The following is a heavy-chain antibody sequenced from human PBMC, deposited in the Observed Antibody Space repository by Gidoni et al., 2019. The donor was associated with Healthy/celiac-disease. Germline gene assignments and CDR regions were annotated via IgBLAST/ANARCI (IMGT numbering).Heavy chain of an antibody. CDR3: EKVRGASVTTINPYYFDY. V-gene: IGHV3-23*01. CDR2: ISGSGGRT. Sequence: EVQLLESVGGLVQPGGFLRLSCSASGFTFSSHAMSWGRQAPGQGLELVSAISGSGGRTYYADTVKGRFTISRDNSKNTLYLKMNSLRAEDTAVYYCEKVRGASVTTINPYYFDYWGQGTLVTVSS. J-gene: IGHJ4*02. CDR1: GFTFSSHA. D-gene: IGHD4-17*01.